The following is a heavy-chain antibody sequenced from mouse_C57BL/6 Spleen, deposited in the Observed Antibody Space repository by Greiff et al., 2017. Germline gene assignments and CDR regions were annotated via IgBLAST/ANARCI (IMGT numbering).Heavy chain of an antibody. Sequence: VQLQQSGAELVRPGASVTLSCKASGYTFTDYEMHWVKQTPVHGLEWIGAIDPETGGTAYNQKFKGKAILTADKSSSTAYMELRSLTSEDSAVYYCTKRGGYGSSHWYFDGWGTGTTVTVSS. D-gene: IGHD1-1*01. V-gene: IGHV1-15*01. CDR3: TKRGGYGSSHWYFDG. J-gene: IGHJ1*03. CDR2: IDPETGGT. CDR1: GYTFTDYE.